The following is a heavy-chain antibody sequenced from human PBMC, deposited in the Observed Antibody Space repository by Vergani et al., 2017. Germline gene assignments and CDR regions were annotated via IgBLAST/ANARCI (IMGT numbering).Heavy chain of an antibody. CDR3: ARARPSNFDYYDSSGYYYVAYYGMDV. V-gene: IGHV3-21*01. D-gene: IGHD3-22*01. CDR1: GFTFSSYA. J-gene: IGHJ6*02. CDR2: ISSSSSYI. Sequence: EVQLLESGGGLVQPGGSLRLSCAASGFTFSSYAMSWVRQAPGKGLEWVSSISSSSSYIYYADSVKGRFTISRDNAKNSLYLQMNSLRAEDTAVYYCARARPSNFDYYDSSGYYYVAYYGMDVWGQGTTVTVSS.